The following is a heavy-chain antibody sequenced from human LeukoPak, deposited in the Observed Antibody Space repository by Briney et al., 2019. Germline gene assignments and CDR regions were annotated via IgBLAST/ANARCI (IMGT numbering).Heavy chain of an antibody. V-gene: IGHV3-7*01. CDR2: IKGDGSDI. D-gene: IGHD6-19*01. CDR3: AREARGSGWTL. J-gene: IGHJ4*02. Sequence: GGSLRLSCAASGFIFSSFWMSWVRQAPGKGLEWVANIKGDGSDIYYVDSVRGRFTISRDNAENSLYLQMNSLRVEDTAVYYCAREARGSGWTLGGQGTLVTVSS. CDR1: GFIFSSFW.